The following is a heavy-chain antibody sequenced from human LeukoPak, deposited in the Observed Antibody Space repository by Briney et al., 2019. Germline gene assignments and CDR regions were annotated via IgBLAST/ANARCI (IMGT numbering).Heavy chain of an antibody. CDR3: ARGNYYDSSAYSLFDQ. J-gene: IGHJ4*02. Sequence: ASVKVSCKASGYTFTSYAMHWVRQAPGQRLEWMGWINAGNGNTKYSQKFQGRVTITRDTSASAAYMELSSLRSEDTAVYYCARGNYYDSSAYSLFDQWGQGTLVTVSS. CDR2: INAGNGNT. D-gene: IGHD3-22*01. CDR1: GYTFTSYA. V-gene: IGHV1-3*01.